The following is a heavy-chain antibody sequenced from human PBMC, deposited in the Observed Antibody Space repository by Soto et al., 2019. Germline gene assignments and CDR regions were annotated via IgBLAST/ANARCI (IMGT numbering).Heavy chain of an antibody. CDR3: ARESEDLTSNFDY. CDR1: GFTFSRYS. V-gene: IGHV3-21*01. CDR2: ISSTTNYI. J-gene: IGHJ4*02. Sequence: GGSLRLSCAASGFTFSRYSMNWVRQAPGKGLEWVSSISSTTNYIYYADSMKGRFTVSRDNAKNSVYRDMNSLSAEDTAVYYCARESEDLTSNFDYWGQGT.